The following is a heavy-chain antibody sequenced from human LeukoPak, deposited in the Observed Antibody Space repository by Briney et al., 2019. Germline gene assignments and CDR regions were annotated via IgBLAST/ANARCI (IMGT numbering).Heavy chain of an antibody. CDR3: ARGGSGSYLAGEFDY. V-gene: IGHV3-9*01. D-gene: IGHD1-26*01. Sequence: GGSLRLSCAAFGFTFDDYAMHWVRQAPGKGLEWVSGISWNSGSIGYADSVKGRFTISRDNAKNSLYLQMNGLRAEDTALYYCARGGSGSYLAGEFDYWGQGTLVTVSS. CDR2: ISWNSGSI. J-gene: IGHJ4*02. CDR1: GFTFDDYA.